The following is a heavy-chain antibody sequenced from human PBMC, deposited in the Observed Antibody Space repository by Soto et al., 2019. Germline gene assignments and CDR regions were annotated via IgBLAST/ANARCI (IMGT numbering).Heavy chain of an antibody. Sequence: SVKVSCKASGGTFSNNAISWVRQAPGKGLEWMGGIIPISGSTSYAPKFQGRVTITADESATTAYVELSSLRSEDTAVYYCARGPDRSGFYLFDYWGPGTLVTVSS. CDR1: GGTFSNNA. D-gene: IGHD3-3*01. CDR2: IIPISGST. CDR3: ARGPDRSGFYLFDY. V-gene: IGHV1-69*13. J-gene: IGHJ4*02.